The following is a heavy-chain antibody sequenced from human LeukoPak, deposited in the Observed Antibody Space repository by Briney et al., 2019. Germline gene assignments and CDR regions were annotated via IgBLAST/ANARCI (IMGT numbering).Heavy chain of an antibody. CDR1: GFTVSSNY. J-gene: IGHJ4*02. CDR3: ARRLLTAWGADY. D-gene: IGHD7-27*01. CDR2: IYSGGST. Sequence: GGSLRLSCAASGFTVSSNYMSWVRQAPGKGLEWVSVIYSGGSTYYADSVKGRFTISRDNSKNTLYLQMNSLRAEDTAVYYCARRLLTAWGADYWGQGTLVTVSS. V-gene: IGHV3-53*01.